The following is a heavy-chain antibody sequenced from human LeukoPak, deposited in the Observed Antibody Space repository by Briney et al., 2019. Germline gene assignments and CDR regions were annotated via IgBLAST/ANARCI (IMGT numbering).Heavy chain of an antibody. CDR1: GDSVSSNSVA. D-gene: IGHD6-25*01. V-gene: IGHV6-1*01. CDR2: TYYRSKWYN. CDR3: AKEKRLAAAGGYGAFDI. Sequence: SQTLSLTCAISGDSVSSNSVAWNWIRQSPSRGLEWLGRTYYRSKWYNDHAVSVKSRITINPDTSKNQFSLQLNSVTPEDTAVYYCAKEKRLAAAGGYGAFDIWGQGTMVTVSS. J-gene: IGHJ3*02.